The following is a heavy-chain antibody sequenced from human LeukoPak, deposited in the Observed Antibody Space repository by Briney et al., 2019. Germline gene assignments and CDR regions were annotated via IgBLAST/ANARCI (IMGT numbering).Heavy chain of an antibody. CDR1: GYTFTGYY. CDR2: INPNSGGT. Sequence: ASVKVSCKASGYTFTGYYMHWVRQAPGQGLEWMGWINPNSGGTNYAQKFRGRVTMTRDTSISTAYMELSRLRSDDTAVYYCARVLGVYYYDSSGYYPPPFDYWGQGTLVTVSS. J-gene: IGHJ4*02. V-gene: IGHV1-2*02. D-gene: IGHD3-22*01. CDR3: ARVLGVYYYDSSGYYPPPFDY.